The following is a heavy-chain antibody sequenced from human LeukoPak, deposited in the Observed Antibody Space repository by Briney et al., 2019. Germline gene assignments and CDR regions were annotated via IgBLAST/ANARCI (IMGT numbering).Heavy chain of an antibody. D-gene: IGHD6-19*01. CDR3: TRGAGTGWRFDS. CDR2: ISSTGDYM. J-gene: IGHJ4*02. Sequence: GSLRLSCAASGFIFRSYSLNWVRQAPGKGLEWVSSISSTGDYMYYADSLKGRFTISRDNAKNSLYLQMNSLRAEDTAVYYCTRGAGTGWRFDSWGQGTLLTVSS. CDR1: GFIFRSYS. V-gene: IGHV3-21*01.